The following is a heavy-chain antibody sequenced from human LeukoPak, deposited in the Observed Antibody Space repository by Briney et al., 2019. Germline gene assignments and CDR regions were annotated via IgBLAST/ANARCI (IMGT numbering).Heavy chain of an antibody. D-gene: IGHD2-21*02. J-gene: IGHJ4*02. Sequence: GGFLRLSCAASGFTFSSYAMHWVRQAPGKGLEWVAVISYDGSNKYYADSVKGRFTISRDNSKNTLYLQMNSLRAEDTAVYYCARVMAYCGGDCYYPLDYWGQGTLVTVSS. CDR3: ARVMAYCGGDCYYPLDY. CDR2: ISYDGSNK. CDR1: GFTFSSYA. V-gene: IGHV3-30-3*01.